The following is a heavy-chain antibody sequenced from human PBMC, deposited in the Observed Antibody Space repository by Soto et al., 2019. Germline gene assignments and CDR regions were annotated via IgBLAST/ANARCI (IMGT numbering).Heavy chain of an antibody. CDR3: AREVTMVRGVIGPYGMDV. CDR2: INPNSGGT. CDR1: GYTFTGYY. Sequence: ASVKVSCKASGYTFTGYYMHWVRQAPGQGLEWMGWINPNSGGTNYAQKFQGRVTMTRDTSISTAYMELSRLRSDDTAVYYCAREVTMVRGVIGPYGMDVWGQGTTVTVSS. J-gene: IGHJ6*02. V-gene: IGHV1-2*02. D-gene: IGHD3-10*01.